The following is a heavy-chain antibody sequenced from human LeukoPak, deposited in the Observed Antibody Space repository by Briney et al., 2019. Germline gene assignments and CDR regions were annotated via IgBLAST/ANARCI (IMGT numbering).Heavy chain of an antibody. CDR3: ARRSDSSWSARAALDI. V-gene: IGHV4-34*01. J-gene: IGHJ3*02. CDR2: INHSGST. D-gene: IGHD6-13*01. Sequence: SETLSLTCAVYGGSFSGYYWSWIRQPPGKGLEWIGEINHSGSTNYNPSLKSRVTISVDTSKNQFSLKLSSVTAADTAVYYCARRSDSSWSARAALDIWGQGTMVTVSS. CDR1: GGSFSGYY.